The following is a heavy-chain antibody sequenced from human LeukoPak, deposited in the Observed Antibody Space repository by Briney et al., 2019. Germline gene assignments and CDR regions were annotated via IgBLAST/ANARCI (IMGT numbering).Heavy chain of an antibody. CDR3: ATDPEGRWHVFDI. D-gene: IGHD4-23*01. Sequence: SVKVSCKASGGTFSSYAISWVRQAPGQGLEWMGRIIPILGIANYAQKFQGRVTMTEDTSTDTAYMELSSLRSEDTAVYYCATDPEGRWHVFDIWGQGTMVTVSS. J-gene: IGHJ3*02. CDR2: IIPILGIA. CDR1: GGTFSSYA. V-gene: IGHV1-69*04.